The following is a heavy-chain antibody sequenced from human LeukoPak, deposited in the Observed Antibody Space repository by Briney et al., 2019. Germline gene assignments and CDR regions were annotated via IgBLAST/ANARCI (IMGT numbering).Heavy chain of an antibody. CDR2: IYYSGST. CDR3: AKTTVTTVESPNWFDP. CDR1: GGSFSSYY. V-gene: IGHV4-59*01. D-gene: IGHD4-17*01. Sequence: SETLSLTCTVSGGSFSSYYWSWIRQPPGKGLAWIGYIYYSGSTNYNPSLKSRVTISVDTSKNQFSLKLSSVTAADTAVYYCAKTTVTTVESPNWFDPWGQGTLVTVSS. J-gene: IGHJ5*02.